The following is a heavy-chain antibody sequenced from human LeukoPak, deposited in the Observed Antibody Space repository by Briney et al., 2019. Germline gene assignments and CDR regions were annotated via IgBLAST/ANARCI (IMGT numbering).Heavy chain of an antibody. V-gene: IGHV3-23*01. D-gene: IGHD2-2*01. CDR3: AREGVMPVAPVKIGTADRPLYEYYALDV. J-gene: IGHJ6*02. CDR2: ISPGGGTT. CDR1: GFAFGGEA. Sequence: GGSLRLSCAVSGFAFGGEAMSWVRQSPARGLEWVASISPGGGTTYYADYVKGRFTISRDNSKNTFYLQMNNLRADDTAVYYCAREGVMPVAPVKIGTADRPLYEYYALDVWGQGTTVTVSS.